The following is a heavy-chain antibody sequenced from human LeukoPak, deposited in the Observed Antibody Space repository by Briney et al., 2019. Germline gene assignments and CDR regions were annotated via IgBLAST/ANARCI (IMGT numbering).Heavy chain of an antibody. Sequence: GGSLRLSCVASGFTFSSYWMHWARQAPGKGLVWVSRIKSDGSSTSYAGFVKGRFTISRDNAKNTLYRRMNSLRGEDTAVYYCAGDSDYGGYSRFDYWGQGTLVTVSS. V-gene: IGHV3-74*01. D-gene: IGHD4-23*01. CDR1: GFTFSSYW. CDR3: AGDSDYGGYSRFDY. J-gene: IGHJ4*02. CDR2: IKSDGSST.